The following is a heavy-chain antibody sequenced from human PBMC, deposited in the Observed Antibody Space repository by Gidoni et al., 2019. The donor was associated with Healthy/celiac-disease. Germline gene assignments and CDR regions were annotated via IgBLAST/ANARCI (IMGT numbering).Heavy chain of an antibody. J-gene: IGHJ4*02. D-gene: IGHD3-3*01. CDR2: ISSSSSTI. CDR3: AIPYDFWSGYVRDY. CDR1: GFTFSSYS. Sequence: EVQLVESGGGLVQPGGSLRLSCAASGFTFSSYSMNWVRQAPGKGLEWVSYISSSSSTIYYADSVKGRFTISRDNAKNSLYLQMNSLRAEDTAVYYCAIPYDFWSGYVRDYWGQGTLVTVSS. V-gene: IGHV3-48*04.